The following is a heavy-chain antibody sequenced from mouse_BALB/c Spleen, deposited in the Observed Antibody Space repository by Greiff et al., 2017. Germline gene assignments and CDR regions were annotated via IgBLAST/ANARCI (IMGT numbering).Heavy chain of an antibody. V-gene: IGHV1-9*01. Sequence: VQLVESGAELMKPGASVKISCKATGYTFSSYWIEWVKQRPGHGLEWIGEILPGSGSTNYNEKFKGKATFTADTSSNTAYMQLSSLTSEDSAVYYCARTYYYGSRGYFDYWGQGTTLTVSS. CDR3: ARTYYYGSRGYFDY. D-gene: IGHD1-1*01. CDR1: GYTFSSYW. J-gene: IGHJ2*01. CDR2: ILPGSGST.